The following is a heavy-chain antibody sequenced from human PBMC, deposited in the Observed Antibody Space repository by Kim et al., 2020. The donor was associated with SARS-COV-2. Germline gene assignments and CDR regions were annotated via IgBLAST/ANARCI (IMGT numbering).Heavy chain of an antibody. V-gene: IGHV1-46*01. Sequence: KFQGRVTMTRDTSTSTVYMELSSLRSDDTAVYYCARVGAETYYYYYGMDVWGQGTTVTVSS. CDR3: ARVGAETYYYYYGMDV. D-gene: IGHD1-26*01. J-gene: IGHJ6*02.